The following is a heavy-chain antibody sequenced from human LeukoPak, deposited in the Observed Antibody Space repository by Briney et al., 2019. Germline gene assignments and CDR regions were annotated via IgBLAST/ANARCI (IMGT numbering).Heavy chain of an antibody. CDR2: FDPEDGET. CDR1: GYTLTELC. CDR3: ARGDLITIFGVVITHFDY. D-gene: IGHD3-3*01. V-gene: IGHV1-24*01. J-gene: IGHJ4*02. Sequence: ASVKVSCKVSGYTLTELCMHWVRQAPGKGLEWMGGFDPEDGETIYAQKFQGRVTMTEDTFTDTAYMELSSLRSEDTAVYYCARGDLITIFGVVITHFDYWGQGTLVTVSS.